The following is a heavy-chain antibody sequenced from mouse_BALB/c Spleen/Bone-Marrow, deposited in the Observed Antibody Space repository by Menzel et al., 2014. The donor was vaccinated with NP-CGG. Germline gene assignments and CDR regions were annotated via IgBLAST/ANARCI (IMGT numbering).Heavy chain of an antibody. D-gene: IGHD1-1*01. J-gene: IGHJ1*01. CDR3: ARDSLYYGSSYWYFDV. CDR1: GFTFTDYY. CDR2: IRNKANGYTT. V-gene: IGHV7-3*02. Sequence: EVQVVESGGGLVQPGGSLRLSCATSGFTFTDYYMSWVRQPPGKALEWLGFIRNKANGYTTEYSASVKGRFTISRDNSQSILYLQMNTLRAEDSATYCARDSLYYGSSYWYFDVWGAGPRSPSPQ.